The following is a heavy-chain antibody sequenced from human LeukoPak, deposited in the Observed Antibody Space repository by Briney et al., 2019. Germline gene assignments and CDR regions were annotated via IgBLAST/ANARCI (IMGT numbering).Heavy chain of an antibody. V-gene: IGHV3-30*02. CDR1: GFTFSSYG. J-gene: IGHJ6*03. Sequence: PGGSLRLSCAASGFTFSSYGMHWVRQAPGKGLEWVAFIRYDGSNKYYADSVKGRFTISRDNSKNTLYLQMNSLRAEDTAVYYCAKAIGYSSSFASWGYYYYYMDVWGKGTTVTVSS. CDR2: IRYDGSNK. CDR3: AKAIGYSSSFASWGYYYYYMDV. D-gene: IGHD6-6*01.